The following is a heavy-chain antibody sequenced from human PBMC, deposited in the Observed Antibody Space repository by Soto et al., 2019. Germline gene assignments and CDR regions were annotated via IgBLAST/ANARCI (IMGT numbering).Heavy chain of an antibody. Sequence: QVQLQQSGPGLVKPSQTLSLTCAISGDSVSNNSAAWNWIRQSPSRGLEWLGRTYYRSKWYTDYALSVKGRITINPDTSKNQFSLQLNSVTPEDTAVYCCTAAAGPYWGQGTLVTVSS. V-gene: IGHV6-1*01. CDR1: GDSVSNNSAA. D-gene: IGHD6-13*01. J-gene: IGHJ4*02. CDR2: TYYRSKWYT. CDR3: TAAAGPY.